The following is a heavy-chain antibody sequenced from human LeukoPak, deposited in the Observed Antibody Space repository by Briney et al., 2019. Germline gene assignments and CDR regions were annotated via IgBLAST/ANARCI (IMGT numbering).Heavy chain of an antibody. Sequence: ASVKVSCKASGGTFSSYAISWVRQAPGQGLEWMGRIIPIFGTANYAQKFQGRVTITTDESTSTAYMELSSLRSEDTAVYYCARRQTYSYGLDYWGQGTLVTVSS. V-gene: IGHV1-69*05. J-gene: IGHJ4*02. CDR1: GGTFSSYA. CDR3: ARRQTYSYGLDY. D-gene: IGHD5-18*01. CDR2: IIPIFGTA.